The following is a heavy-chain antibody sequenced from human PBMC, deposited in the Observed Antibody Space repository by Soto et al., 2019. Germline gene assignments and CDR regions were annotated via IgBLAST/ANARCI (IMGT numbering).Heavy chain of an antibody. CDR3: ARAGRRYCTNGVCYRDYYYYMDV. V-gene: IGHV1-18*01. CDR1: GYTFTSYG. Sequence: GASVKVSCKASGYTFTSYGISWVRQAPGQGLEWMGWISAYNGNTNYAQKLQGRVTMTTDTSTSTAYMELRSLRSDDTAVYYCARAGRRYCTNGVCYRDYYYYMDVWGKGTTVTVSS. J-gene: IGHJ6*03. CDR2: ISAYNGNT. D-gene: IGHD2-8*01.